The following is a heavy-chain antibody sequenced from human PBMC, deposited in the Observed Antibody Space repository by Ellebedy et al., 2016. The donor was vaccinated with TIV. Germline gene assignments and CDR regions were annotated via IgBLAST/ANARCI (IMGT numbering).Heavy chain of an antibody. CDR2: ISSSGSTI. V-gene: IGHV3-11*04. Sequence: GESLKISCAASGFTFSDYYMSWIRQAPGKGLEWVSYISSSGSTIYYADSVKGRFTISRDNAKNSLYLQMNSLRAEDTAVYYCARDSGDYYDSSGPDYWGQGTLVTVSS. J-gene: IGHJ4*02. D-gene: IGHD3-22*01. CDR1: GFTFSDYY. CDR3: ARDSGDYYDSSGPDY.